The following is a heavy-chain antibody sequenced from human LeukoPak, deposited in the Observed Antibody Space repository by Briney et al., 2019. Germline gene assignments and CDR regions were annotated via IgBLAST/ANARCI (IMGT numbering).Heavy chain of an antibody. Sequence: GGSLRLSCAASGFTFSSYGLHWVRQAPGKGLEWVAVISFDGSDKYYADSVKGRFTISRDNSKNTLYLQMNSLRAEDTAVYYCAKRSPGDYWGQGTLVTVSS. D-gene: IGHD1-26*01. V-gene: IGHV3-30*18. J-gene: IGHJ4*02. CDR1: GFTFSSYG. CDR2: ISFDGSDK. CDR3: AKRSPGDY.